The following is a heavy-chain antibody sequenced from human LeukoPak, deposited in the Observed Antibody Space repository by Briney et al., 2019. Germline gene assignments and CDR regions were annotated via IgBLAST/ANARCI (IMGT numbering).Heavy chain of an antibody. V-gene: IGHV1-69*05. J-gene: IGHJ4*02. D-gene: IGHD4-23*01. Sequence: SVKVSCKASGGTFSSYAISWVRQAPGQGLEWMGGIIPIFGTANYAQKFQGRVTITTDESTSTAYMELSSLRSEDTAVYYCARGPDYGGNSLPDYWGQGTLVTVSS. CDR1: GGTFSSYA. CDR3: ARGPDYGGNSLPDY. CDR2: IIPIFGTA.